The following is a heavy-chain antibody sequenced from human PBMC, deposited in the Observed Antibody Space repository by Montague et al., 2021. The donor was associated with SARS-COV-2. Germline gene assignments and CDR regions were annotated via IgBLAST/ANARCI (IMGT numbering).Heavy chain of an antibody. Sequence: CAISGDSVSSNSATWNWIRQSPSRGLKWLGRTYYRSMWKSDYARSVKSRIAINPDTSKNQFSLQLSSETPEDTALYYCVRGIEAAGSYDYWGQGTLVTVSS. CDR1: GDSVSSNSAT. CDR2: TYYRSMWKS. J-gene: IGHJ4*02. CDR3: VRGIEAAGSYDY. V-gene: IGHV6-1*01. D-gene: IGHD6-13*01.